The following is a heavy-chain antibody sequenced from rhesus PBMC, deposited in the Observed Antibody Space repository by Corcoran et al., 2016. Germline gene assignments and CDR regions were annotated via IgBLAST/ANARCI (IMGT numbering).Heavy chain of an antibody. V-gene: IGHV4S11*01. CDR3: AKYTALVDFPTNLRFDV. J-gene: IGHJ5-1*01. D-gene: IGHD3-40*01. CDR1: GGSITNKY. Sequence: QVQLQESGPRLVKPWETLSLTCVVSGGSITNKYWPWIRQPPGKGLEWMGQINGDGSGTEYNPALKSRLILSLDTSKNQFSLTLNSVTAADTAVYFCAKYTALVDFPTNLRFDVWGAGVLVTVSS. CDR2: INGDGSGT.